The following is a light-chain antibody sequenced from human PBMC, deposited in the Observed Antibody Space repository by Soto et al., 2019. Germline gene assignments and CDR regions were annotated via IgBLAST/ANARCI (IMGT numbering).Light chain of an antibody. CDR2: EAS. CDR3: QQRCNWPPTWT. V-gene: IGKV3-11*01. J-gene: IGKJ1*01. CDR1: QSIGGF. Sequence: EIVLTQSPATLSLSPGERATLFCRASQSIGGFLAWYQQRPGQAPRLLIYEASNRPTGIPARFSGSGSGTDFTLTISSLEPEDFAVYYCQQRCNWPPTWTFGQGTKVEIK.